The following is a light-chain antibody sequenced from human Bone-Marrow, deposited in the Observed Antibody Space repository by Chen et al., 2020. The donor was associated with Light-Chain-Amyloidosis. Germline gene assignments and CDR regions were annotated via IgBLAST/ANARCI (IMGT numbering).Light chain of an antibody. V-gene: IGLV3-21*02. CDR2: DDS. J-gene: IGLJ3*02. CDR3: QVWDRGSDRPV. CDR1: NIGSTS. Sequence: YVLTPPSSVSGAPGQMATSASGGNNIGSTSVHWYQQTPGQAPLLVVYDDSDRPSGNPERLSGSNSGNTATLTISRVEAGDEADYYCQVWDRGSDRPVFGGGTKLTVL.